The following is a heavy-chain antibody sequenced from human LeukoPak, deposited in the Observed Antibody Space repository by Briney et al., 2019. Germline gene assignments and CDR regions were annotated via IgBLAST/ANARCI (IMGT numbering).Heavy chain of an antibody. V-gene: IGHV3-21*01. CDR3: ARDWGYSSGWYALDAFDI. CDR2: ISSSSSYI. D-gene: IGHD6-19*01. CDR1: GFTFSSYA. J-gene: IGHJ3*02. Sequence: GGSLRLSCAASGFTFSSYAVSWVRQAPGKGLEWVSSISSSSSYIYYADSVKGRFTISRDNAKNSLYLQRNSLRAEDTAVYYCARDWGYSSGWYALDAFDIWGQGTMVTVSS.